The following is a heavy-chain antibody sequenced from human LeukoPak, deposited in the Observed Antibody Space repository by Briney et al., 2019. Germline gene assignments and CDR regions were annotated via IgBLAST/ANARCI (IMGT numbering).Heavy chain of an antibody. CDR2: IYHSGST. J-gene: IGHJ4*02. Sequence: PSETLSLTCAVSGGSISSGGYSWSWIRQPPGKGLEWIGYIYHSGSTYYNPSLKSRVTISVDRSKNQFSLKLSSVTAADTAVYYCARDRQQLGYFDYWGQGTLDTVSS. D-gene: IGHD6-13*01. CDR1: GGSISSGGYS. V-gene: IGHV4-30-2*01. CDR3: ARDRQQLGYFDY.